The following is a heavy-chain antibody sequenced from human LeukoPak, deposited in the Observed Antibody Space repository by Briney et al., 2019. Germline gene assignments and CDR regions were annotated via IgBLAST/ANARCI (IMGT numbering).Heavy chain of an antibody. J-gene: IGHJ4*02. V-gene: IGHV4-59*01. Sequence: SETLFLTCIVSGDSIRSYYWNWIRQAPGKALEWIGHIHNNGDSAYNFSLKSRVTISMDTSKNQFSLKLSSVTAADTAVYYCGRWGYFDSGNYFVVDYWGQGTVVTVSS. CDR1: GDSIRSYY. D-gene: IGHD3-22*01. CDR3: GRWGYFDSGNYFVVDY. CDR2: IHNNGDS.